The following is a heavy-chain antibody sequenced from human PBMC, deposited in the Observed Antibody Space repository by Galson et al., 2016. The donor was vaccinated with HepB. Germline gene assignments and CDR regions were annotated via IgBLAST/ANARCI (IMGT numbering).Heavy chain of an antibody. J-gene: IGHJ6*02. CDR2: ISYDGNNR. D-gene: IGHD4-17*01. Sequence: SLRLSCATSGFTFNNYGINWVRQAPGKGLEWVAVISYDGNNRHYADAVKGRFTISRDSSTNTVYLQMNSLRADDTAEYFCARDRGLLHYYYGMDVWGQGTAVTVSS. CDR3: ARDRGLLHYYYGMDV. CDR1: GFTFNNYG. V-gene: IGHV3-33*08.